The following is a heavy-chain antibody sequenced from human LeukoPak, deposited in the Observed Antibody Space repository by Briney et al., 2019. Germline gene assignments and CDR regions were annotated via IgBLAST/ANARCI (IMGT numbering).Heavy chain of an antibody. CDR2: IKSKIDGGTT. D-gene: IGHD5-18*01. CDR3: TTPDTAGIDY. Sequence: GGSLRLSCAASGFTFTNSWMSWVRQAPGKGLEWVGRIKSKIDGGTTDYAAPVKGRFTISRDDSKNTLYLQMNSLKTEDTAVYYCTTPDTAGIDYWGQGTLVTVSS. J-gene: IGHJ4*02. CDR1: GFTFTNSW. V-gene: IGHV3-15*01.